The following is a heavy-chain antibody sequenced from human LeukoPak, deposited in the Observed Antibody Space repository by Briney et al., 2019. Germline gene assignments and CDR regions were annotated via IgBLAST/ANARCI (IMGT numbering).Heavy chain of an antibody. J-gene: IGHJ3*01. CDR2: ISYDGSNK. CDR3: AKNLGPFDV. CDR1: GFTFSSYA. Sequence: PGGSLRLSCAASGFTFSSYAMHWVRQAPGKGLEWVAVISYDGSNKYYADSVKGRFTISRDNSKNMLYLQLNSLRAGDTAMYYCAKNLGPFDVRGQGTMVTVSS. D-gene: IGHD3-16*01. V-gene: IGHV3-30*04.